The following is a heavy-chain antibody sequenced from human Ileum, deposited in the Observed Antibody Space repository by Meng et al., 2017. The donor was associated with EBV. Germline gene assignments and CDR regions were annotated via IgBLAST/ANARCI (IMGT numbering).Heavy chain of an antibody. J-gene: IGHJ4*02. CDR2: IYYSGST. CDR1: GDSISSSNHW. V-gene: IGHV4-39*01. CDR3: ARRYYGVPFDN. D-gene: IGHD3-3*01. Sequence: HPPPPEAGPGLVKPSETLSLTCAVSGDSISSSNHWWGWIRQPPGKGLEWVGTIYYSGSTFYNPSLKSRVTISLDTSKNQFSLKVSSVTAADTAVYYCARRYYGVPFDNWGQGTLVTVSS.